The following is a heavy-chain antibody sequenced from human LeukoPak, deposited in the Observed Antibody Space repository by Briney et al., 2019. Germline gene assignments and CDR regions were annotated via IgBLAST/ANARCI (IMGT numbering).Heavy chain of an antibody. J-gene: IGHJ4*02. V-gene: IGHV1-18*01. D-gene: IGHD5-12*01. CDR3: ARDRGYVSASPCDY. CDR1: GYTFTTYG. Sequence: ASVKVSCKASGYTFTTYGISWVRQAPGRGLEWMGWISTYNAITNYARKRQGRVTMTTDTSTSTSYMELRSLRSDDTAVYYCARDRGYVSASPCDYWGQGTLVTVSS. CDR2: ISTYNAIT.